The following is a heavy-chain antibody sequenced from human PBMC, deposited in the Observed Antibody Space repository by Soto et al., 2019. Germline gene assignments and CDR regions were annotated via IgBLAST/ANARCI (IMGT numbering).Heavy chain of an antibody. Sequence: AINRISKNPGKGLEWVAVISYDGSNKYYADSVKGRFTISRDNSKNTLYLQMNSLRGEDTAVYYCARARVAVAGTIDYWGQGTLVTVSS. D-gene: IGHD6-19*01. J-gene: IGHJ4*02. CDR2: ISYDGSNK. CDR3: ARARVAVAGTIDY. CDR1: A. V-gene: IGHV3-30-3*01.